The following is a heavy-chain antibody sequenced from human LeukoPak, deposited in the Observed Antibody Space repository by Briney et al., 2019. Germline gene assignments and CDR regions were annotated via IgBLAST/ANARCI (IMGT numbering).Heavy chain of an antibody. CDR3: ARAAYYDFWSGYPNYYFDY. Sequence: SVKVSCKASGYTFTGYYMHWVRQAPGQGLEWMGGIIPIFGTANYAQKFQGRVTITADKSTSTAYMELSSLRSEDTAVYYCARAAYYDFWSGYPNYYFDYWGQGTLVTVSS. V-gene: IGHV1-69*06. J-gene: IGHJ4*02. CDR2: IIPIFGTA. CDR1: GYTFTGYY. D-gene: IGHD3-3*01.